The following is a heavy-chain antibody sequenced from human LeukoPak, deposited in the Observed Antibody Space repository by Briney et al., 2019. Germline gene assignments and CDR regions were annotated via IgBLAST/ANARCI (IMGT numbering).Heavy chain of an antibody. V-gene: IGHV3-48*01. CDR3: AKQLGYCSDGSCYFPY. Sequence: GGSLRLSCAASGFTFSSYSMNWVRQAPGKGLEWVSYISSSSSTIYYADSVKGRFTISRDNAKNSLCLQMNSLRAEDTAVYYCAKQLGYCSDGSCYFPYWGQGTLVTVSS. CDR2: ISSSSSTI. CDR1: GFTFSSYS. J-gene: IGHJ4*02. D-gene: IGHD2-15*01.